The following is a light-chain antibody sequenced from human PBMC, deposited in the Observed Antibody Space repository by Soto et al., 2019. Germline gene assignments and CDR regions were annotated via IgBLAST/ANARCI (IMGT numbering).Light chain of an antibody. CDR2: GAS. Sequence: IILTQSPGTLSLSPGERGALSCRASQSVSSNYVAWYQQKPGQAPRLLISGASNRATGTPDRFRGSGSGTDFTLTITRLEPEDFAVYYCQHYHNSPITFGQGTRLE. V-gene: IGKV3-20*01. J-gene: IGKJ5*01. CDR3: QHYHNSPIT. CDR1: QSVSSNY.